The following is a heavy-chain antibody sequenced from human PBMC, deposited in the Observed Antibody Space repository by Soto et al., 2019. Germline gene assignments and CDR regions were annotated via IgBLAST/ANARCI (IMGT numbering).Heavy chain of an antibody. V-gene: IGHV3-48*02. CDR3: ARRLDPLQYSDY. J-gene: IGHJ4*02. D-gene: IGHD5-18*01. CDR2: ISFSGNTI. Sequence: VQLVESGGGLVQPGGSLRLSCAASGFTFDDYGMNWVRQAPGKRLEWVSFISFSGNTIYYADSVRGRFTISRDNAKSTLFLQMNSLRDDDTATYYRARRLDPLQYSDYWGRGTLVTVSS. CDR1: GFTFDDYG.